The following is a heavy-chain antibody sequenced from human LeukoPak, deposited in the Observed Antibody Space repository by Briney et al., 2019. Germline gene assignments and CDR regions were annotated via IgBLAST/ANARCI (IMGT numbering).Heavy chain of an antibody. CDR3: AKWPEGATPKCHY. CDR2: ISGSGGVT. J-gene: IGHJ4*02. Sequence: GGSLIIFCAASAVTFSSYSMSWVRQAPGRGVQECSTISGSGGVTYSPDSVRGRFTISRDNAKNTLHLQMDRLRAEDTAIYYCAKWPEGATPKCHYWGQGTLVTVSS. D-gene: IGHD1-26*01. CDR1: AVTFSSYS. V-gene: IGHV3-23*01.